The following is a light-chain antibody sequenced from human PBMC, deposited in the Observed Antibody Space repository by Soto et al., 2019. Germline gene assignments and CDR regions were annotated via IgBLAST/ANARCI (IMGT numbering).Light chain of an antibody. V-gene: IGLV1-47*01. J-gene: IGLJ1*01. CDR3: AAWDDSLSGLV. Sequence: QSVLTQPPSASGTPGQRVTISCSGSSSNIGSNYVYWYQQLPGTAPKLLIYRNNQRPSGVPDRFSGSKSGPSASLAISGLRSEDEADYYCAAWDDSLSGLVFGNGTKVTVL. CDR2: RNN. CDR1: SSNIGSNY.